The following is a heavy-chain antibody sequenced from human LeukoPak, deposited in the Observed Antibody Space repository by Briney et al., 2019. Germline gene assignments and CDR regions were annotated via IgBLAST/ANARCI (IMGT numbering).Heavy chain of an antibody. D-gene: IGHD3-22*01. CDR2: INHSGST. J-gene: IGHJ4*02. V-gene: IGHV4-34*01. Sequence: SETLSLTCAVYGGSFSGYYWSWIRQPPGKGLEWIGEINHSGSTNYNPSLKSRVTISVDTSKNQFSLKLSSVTAADTAVHYCARGRPYYDSSGYLRSLFDYWGQGTLVTVSS. CDR3: ARGRPYYDSSGYLRSLFDY. CDR1: GGSFSGYY.